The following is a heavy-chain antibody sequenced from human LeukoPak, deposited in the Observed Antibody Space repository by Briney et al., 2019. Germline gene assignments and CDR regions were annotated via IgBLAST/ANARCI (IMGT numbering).Heavy chain of an antibody. CDR2: IWYDGSNK. V-gene: IGHV3-33*06. CDR1: GFTFSDYG. D-gene: IGHD6-13*01. J-gene: IGHJ4*02. CDR3: AKSSSSWFDY. Sequence: GNSLRLSCTASGFTFSDYGMHWVRQPPGKGLEWVAIIWYDGSNKTYEDSVKGRFTISRDNSKNTLYLQMNSLRAEDTAVYYCAKSSSSWFDYWGQGTLVTVSS.